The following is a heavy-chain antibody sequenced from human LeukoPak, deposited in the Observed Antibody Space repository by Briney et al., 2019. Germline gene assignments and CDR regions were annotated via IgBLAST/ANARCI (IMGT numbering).Heavy chain of an antibody. Sequence: SEPLSLTCTVSGGSITTYYWNWIRQPPGKGLEWIGYIYYSGSTNYNPSLKSRVTISVDTSKNHFSLKLSSVTAADTAVYYCARAPGGNAGNFQLWGQGTLVTVSS. CDR3: ARAPGGNAGNFQL. V-gene: IGHV4-59*01. D-gene: IGHD4-23*01. CDR2: IYYSGST. CDR1: GGSITTYY. J-gene: IGHJ1*01.